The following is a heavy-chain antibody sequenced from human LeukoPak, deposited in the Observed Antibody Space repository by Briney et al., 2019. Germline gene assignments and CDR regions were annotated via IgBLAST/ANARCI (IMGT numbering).Heavy chain of an antibody. V-gene: IGHV4-4*07. CDR1: GGSINDIY. D-gene: IGHD6-19*01. Sequence: SETLSLTCSVSGGSINDIYWTWIRQPAGKGLEWIGRIYSSGATYYNPSLRSRVTISVDMSTNHFSLRLSSVTAADTAVYYCARQGLYGSVHYEDHWGQGTLVTVSS. CDR2: IYSSGAT. J-gene: IGHJ4*02. CDR3: ARQGLYGSVHYEDH.